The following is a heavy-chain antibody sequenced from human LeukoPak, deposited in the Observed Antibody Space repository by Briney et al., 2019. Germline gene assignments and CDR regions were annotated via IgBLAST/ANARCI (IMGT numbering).Heavy chain of an antibody. D-gene: IGHD6-19*01. CDR1: GFTFSTYA. J-gene: IGHJ4*02. CDR2: ISGSGGST. CDR3: AREAVAGAFLEY. V-gene: IGHV3-23*01. Sequence: GGSLRLSCAASGFTFSTYAMSWVRQAPGKGLEWVSTISGSGGSTYYADSVKGRFTISRDNSKNTLYLQMNSLRVEDTAVYYCAREAVAGAFLEYWGQGTLVTVSS.